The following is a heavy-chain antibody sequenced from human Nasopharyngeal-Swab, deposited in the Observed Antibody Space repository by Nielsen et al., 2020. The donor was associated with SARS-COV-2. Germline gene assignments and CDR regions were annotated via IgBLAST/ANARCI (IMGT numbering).Heavy chain of an antibody. CDR2: IYYSGST. V-gene: IGHV4-59*08. J-gene: IGHJ6*03. D-gene: IGHD2-15*01. CDR3: ARHGPQYCSGGSCYSGTQNYYYYYMDV. CDR1: GGSISSYY. Sequence: SETLSLTCTVSGGSISSYYWSWIRQPPGKGLEWIGYIYYSGSTNYNPSLKSRVTISVDTSKNQFSLKLSSVTAADTAVYYCARHGPQYCSGGSCYSGTQNYYYYYMDVWGKGTTVTVS.